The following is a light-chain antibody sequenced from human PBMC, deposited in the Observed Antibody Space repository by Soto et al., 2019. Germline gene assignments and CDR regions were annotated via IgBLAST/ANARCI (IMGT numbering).Light chain of an antibody. J-gene: IGKJ5*01. Sequence: DIQMTPSPSSLSASVGDRVTITCRASQGISTYLNWYQQKPGKAPKLLIYAASSLQSGVPSRFSGSGSGTDFTLTISSLEPEDFAVYYCQQRSSAITFGQGTRLEIK. CDR1: QGISTY. CDR3: QQRSSAIT. CDR2: AAS. V-gene: IGKV1-39*01.